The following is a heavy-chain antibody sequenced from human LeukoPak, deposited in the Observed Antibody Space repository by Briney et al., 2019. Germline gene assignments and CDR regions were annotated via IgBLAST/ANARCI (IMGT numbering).Heavy chain of an antibody. Sequence: PSETLSLTCTVSGGSISSSSYYWGWIRQPPGKGLEWIGSIYYSGSTYYNPSLKSRVTISVDTSKNQFSLKLSSVTAADTAVYYCARLVEAVAGLYYYYYMDVWGKGTTVTVSS. D-gene: IGHD6-19*01. V-gene: IGHV4-39*07. J-gene: IGHJ6*03. CDR2: IYYSGST. CDR3: ARLVEAVAGLYYYYYMDV. CDR1: GGSISSSSYY.